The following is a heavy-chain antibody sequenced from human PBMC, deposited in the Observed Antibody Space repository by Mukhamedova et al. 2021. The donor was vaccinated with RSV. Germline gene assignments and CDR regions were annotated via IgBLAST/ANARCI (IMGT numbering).Heavy chain of an antibody. D-gene: IGHD5-18*01. CDR3: ARVGGNTYGTFDY. CDR2: ITSDGSSA. Sequence: GLVWVSRITSDGSSATYADSVKGRFTISRDNAKNTLYLQMNSLRAEDTAVYYCARVGGNTYGTFDYWGQGTQVTVSS. J-gene: IGHJ4*02. V-gene: IGHV3-74*01.